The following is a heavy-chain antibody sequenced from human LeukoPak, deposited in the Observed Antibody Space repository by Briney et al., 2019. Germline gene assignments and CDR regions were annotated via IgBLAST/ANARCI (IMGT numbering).Heavy chain of an antibody. D-gene: IGHD3-22*01. CDR3: ASGSGLYYYDSSGYYYVSAFDI. J-gene: IGHJ3*02. V-gene: IGHV4-31*03. CDR2: IYYSGST. CDR1: GGSISSGGYY. Sequence: PSQTLSLTCTVSGGSISSGGYYWSWIRQHPGKGLEWIGYIYYSGSTYYNPSLKSRVTISVDTSKNQFSLKLSSVTAADTAVYYCASGSGLYYYDSSGYYYVSAFDIWGQGTMVTVSS.